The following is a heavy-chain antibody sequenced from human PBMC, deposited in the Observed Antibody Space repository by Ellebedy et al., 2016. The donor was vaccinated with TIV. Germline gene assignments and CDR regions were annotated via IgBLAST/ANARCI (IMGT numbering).Heavy chain of an antibody. D-gene: IGHD6-19*01. Sequence: GESLKISCEGSSGFILNPYSVHWLRQAPGKGLEWVSLISSGGVTFYSDSVQGRFTISRDNTKNTLYLQMNSLRAEDTAVYYCAKDGYSSGWYAEFYYYGLDVWGQGTTVTVSS. CDR2: ISSGGVT. J-gene: IGHJ6*02. CDR1: SGFILNPYS. CDR3: AKDGYSSGWYAEFYYYGLDV. V-gene: IGHV3-66*01.